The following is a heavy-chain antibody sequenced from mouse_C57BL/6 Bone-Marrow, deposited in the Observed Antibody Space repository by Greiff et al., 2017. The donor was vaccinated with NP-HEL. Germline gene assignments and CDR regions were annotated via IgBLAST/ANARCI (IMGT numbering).Heavy chain of an antibody. CDR3: ARLDYYGSSYRFDY. J-gene: IGHJ2*01. D-gene: IGHD1-1*01. Sequence: QVQLKESGAELARPGASVKLSCKASGYTFISYGISWVKQRTGQGLEWIGEIYPRSGNTYYNEKFKGKATLTADKSSSTAYMELRSLTSEDSAVYFCARLDYYGSSYRFDYWGQGTTLTVSS. CDR1: GYTFISYG. CDR2: IYPRSGNT. V-gene: IGHV1-81*01.